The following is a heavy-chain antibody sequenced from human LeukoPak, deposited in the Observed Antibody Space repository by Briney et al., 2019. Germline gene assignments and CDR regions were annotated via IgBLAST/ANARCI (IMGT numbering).Heavy chain of an antibody. D-gene: IGHD1-26*01. Sequence: GSLRLSCAACGFTFTSYAMHWVRQAPGKGLEWVALISYDESYRYYADSVKGRFTISRDNSKNTLYLQMSSLRADDTAVYYCARVQWELLYPDYWGQGTLVTVSS. CDR2: ISYDESYR. J-gene: IGHJ4*02. CDR1: GFTFTSYA. CDR3: ARVQWELLYPDY. V-gene: IGHV3-30-3*01.